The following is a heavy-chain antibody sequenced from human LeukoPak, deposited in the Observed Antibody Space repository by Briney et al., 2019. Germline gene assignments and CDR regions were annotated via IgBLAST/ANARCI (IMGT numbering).Heavy chain of an antibody. D-gene: IGHD6-13*01. CDR2: IYYSGST. J-gene: IGHJ5*02. V-gene: IGHV4-59*08. CDR1: GGSISSYY. CDR3: ARLLVAAAGKFDP. Sequence: PSETLSLTCTVSGGSISSYYWSWIRQPPGKGLEWIGYIYYSGSTNYNPSLKSRVTISVDTSKNQFSLKLSSVTAADTAVYYCARLLVAAAGKFDPWGQGTLVTVSS.